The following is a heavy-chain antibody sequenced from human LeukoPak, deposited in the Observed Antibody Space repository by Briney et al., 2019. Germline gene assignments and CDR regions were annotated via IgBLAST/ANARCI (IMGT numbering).Heavy chain of an antibody. CDR2: ISSSSSYI. Sequence: GGSLRLSCAASGFTFSSYEMNWVRQAPGKGLEWVSYISSSSSYIYYADSVKGRFTISRDNAKNSLFLQMNSLRAEDTAVYYCASSITTIVVAKGAFDIWGQGTMVTVSS. V-gene: IGHV3-21*05. J-gene: IGHJ3*02. CDR3: ASSITTIVVAKGAFDI. D-gene: IGHD3-22*01. CDR1: GFTFSSYE.